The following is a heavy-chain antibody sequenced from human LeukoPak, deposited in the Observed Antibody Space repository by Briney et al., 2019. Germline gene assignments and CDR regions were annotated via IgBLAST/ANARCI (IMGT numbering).Heavy chain of an antibody. V-gene: IGHV1-69*05. D-gene: IGHD2-15*01. CDR1: GGTFSSYA. CDR2: IIPIFGTA. CDR3: ARGVILYEYYYYMDV. J-gene: IGHJ6*03. Sequence: ASVKVSCKASGGTFSSYAISWVRQAPGQGLEWMGGIIPIFGTANYAQKFQGGVTITTDESTSTAYMELSSLRSEDTAVYYCARGVILYEYYYYMDVWGKGTTVTVSS.